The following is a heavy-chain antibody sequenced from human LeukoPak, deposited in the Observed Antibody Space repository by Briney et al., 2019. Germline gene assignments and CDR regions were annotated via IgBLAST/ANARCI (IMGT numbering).Heavy chain of an antibody. CDR3: ARRYYDASGYYSLDH. V-gene: IGHV3-23*01. J-gene: IGHJ4*02. CDR2: ISGTGDNV. Sequence: GGSLRLSCPASGFTFSSYAMTWVRQAPGKGLEWVSYISGTGDNVYYADSVKGRFTISRDNSKNTLYLQMNSLRAEDTAVYYCARRYYDASGYYSLDHWGQGTLVTVSS. CDR1: GFTFSSYA. D-gene: IGHD3-22*01.